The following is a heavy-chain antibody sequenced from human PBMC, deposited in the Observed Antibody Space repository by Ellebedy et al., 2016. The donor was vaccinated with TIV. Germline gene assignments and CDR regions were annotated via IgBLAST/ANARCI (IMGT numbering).Heavy chain of an antibody. CDR2: KRFDGRNE. CDR3: TRETNPSPGAVAGTGFDC. D-gene: IGHD6-19*01. J-gene: IGHJ4*02. Sequence: GESLKISCVASGFSFSNYGMHWVRQAPGKGLEWVAFKRFDGRNEYSGDSVKGRFFISRDVSKNTLFLQMNRLRAEDTAIYYCTRETNPSPGAVAGTGFDCWGQGALVIVSS. CDR1: GFSFSNYG. V-gene: IGHV3-30*02.